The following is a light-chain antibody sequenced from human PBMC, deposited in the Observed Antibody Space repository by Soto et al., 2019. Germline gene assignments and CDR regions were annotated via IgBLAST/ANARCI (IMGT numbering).Light chain of an antibody. CDR3: HQRQSWPRT. CDR1: QSVSSN. Sequence: EIELTQSPPTLSVSPSERAPLXGRASQSVSSNLAWYQQKPGQAPRLLIYGASTRATGIPARFSGSGSGTEFTLTISDVEPEDFAVYYCHQRQSWPRTFGQGTKVDIK. J-gene: IGKJ1*01. V-gene: IGKV3-15*01. CDR2: GAS.